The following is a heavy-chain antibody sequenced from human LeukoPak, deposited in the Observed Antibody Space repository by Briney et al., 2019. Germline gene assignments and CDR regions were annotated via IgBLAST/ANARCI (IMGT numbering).Heavy chain of an antibody. CDR3: ARGFCANYYDY. CDR1: GYSFTSYG. CDR2: ISGYNGHT. V-gene: IGHV1-18*01. D-gene: IGHD2-21*01. Sequence: GASVKVSCKASGYSFTSYGISWVRQAHGQGQEWMGWISGYNGHTYSAQKFQGRRSMTTDTSTNKADLELRGLTSDDTAVFYFARGFCANYYDYWGQGTLVTVSS. J-gene: IGHJ4*02.